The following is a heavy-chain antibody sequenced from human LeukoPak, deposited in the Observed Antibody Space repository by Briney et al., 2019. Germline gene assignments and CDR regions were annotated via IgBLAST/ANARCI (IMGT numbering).Heavy chain of an antibody. J-gene: IGHJ5*02. V-gene: IGHV1-24*01. CDR1: GDTLTEFA. CDR3: AREFVAYCSSTSCYQYWFDP. Sequence: ASVKVSFKVSGDTLTEFAMHRVRQAPGKGLEGMGGFDPEDGETIYAQKFQGRVIMREDTSTDRDYMEVSRLRSEDTAVYYCAREFVAYCSSTSCYQYWFDPWGQGTLVTVSS. D-gene: IGHD2-2*01. CDR2: FDPEDGET.